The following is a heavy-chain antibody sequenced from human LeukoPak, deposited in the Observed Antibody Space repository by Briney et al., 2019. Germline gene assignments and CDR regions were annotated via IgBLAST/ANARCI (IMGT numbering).Heavy chain of an antibody. J-gene: IGHJ4*02. V-gene: IGHV3-49*03. CDR2: IRSTAYGGTT. D-gene: IGHD6-6*01. CDR1: GFTFGDYA. CDR3: TRSLGELVRIFFDY. Sequence: GGSLRLSCTASGFTFGDYAMSWFRQAPGKGLEWVSFIRSTAYGGTTEYAASVKGRFTISRDDSKSIAYLQMNSLKTEDTAVYYCTRSLGELVRIFFDYWGQGTLVTVSS.